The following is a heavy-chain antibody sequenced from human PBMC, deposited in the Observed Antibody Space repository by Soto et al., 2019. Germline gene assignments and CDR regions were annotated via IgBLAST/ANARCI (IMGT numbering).Heavy chain of an antibody. V-gene: IGHV3-30*18. J-gene: IGHJ6*02. Sequence: LGESLKISCAASGFTFSSYGMHWVRQAPGKGLEWVAVISYDGSNKYYADSVKGRFTISRDNSKNTLYLQMNSLRAEDTAVYYCAKDQFVVVAATPHYGMDVWGQGTTVTVSS. CDR2: ISYDGSNK. CDR3: AKDQFVVVAATPHYGMDV. D-gene: IGHD2-15*01. CDR1: GFTFSSYG.